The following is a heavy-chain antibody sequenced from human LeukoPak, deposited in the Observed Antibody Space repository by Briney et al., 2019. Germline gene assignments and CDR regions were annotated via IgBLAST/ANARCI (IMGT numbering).Heavy chain of an antibody. D-gene: IGHD2-2*01. Sequence: ASVTVSCKASGYTFTGYYMHWVRQAPGQGLEWMGWINPNSGGTNYAQKFQGRVTMTRDTSISTAYMELSRLRSDDTAVYYCARGSTHIVVVPAAMENWFDPWGQGTLVTVSS. CDR2: INPNSGGT. J-gene: IGHJ5*02. CDR3: ARGSTHIVVVPAAMENWFDP. CDR1: GYTFTGYY. V-gene: IGHV1-2*02.